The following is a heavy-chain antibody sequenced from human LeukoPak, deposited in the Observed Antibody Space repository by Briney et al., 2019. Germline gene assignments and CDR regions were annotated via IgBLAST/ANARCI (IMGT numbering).Heavy chain of an antibody. Sequence: GGSLRLSCAASGLTVSSSYMSWVRQAPGKGLEWVSIIYNDGSTYYADSMKGRFTISRDNSKNTLHLQVNSLRAEDTAIYYCARRIVVAGGRGNYFDYWGQGTLVTVSS. CDR3: ARRIVVAGGRGNYFDY. V-gene: IGHV3-53*01. CDR2: IYNDGST. D-gene: IGHD6-19*01. J-gene: IGHJ4*02. CDR1: GLTVSSSY.